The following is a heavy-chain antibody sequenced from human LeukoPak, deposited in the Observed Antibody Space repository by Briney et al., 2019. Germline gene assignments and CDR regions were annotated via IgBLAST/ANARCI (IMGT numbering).Heavy chain of an antibody. V-gene: IGHV1-69*05. CDR3: ARDPGDGYNFFDY. J-gene: IGHJ4*02. D-gene: IGHD5-24*01. CDR2: IIPIFGTA. CDR1: GGTFSSYA. Sequence: SVKLSCKASGGTFSSYAISWVRQAPGQGLEWMGGIIPIFGTANYAQKFQGRVTMTRDMSTSTVYMELSSLRSEDTAVYYCARDPGDGYNFFDYWGQGTLVTVSS.